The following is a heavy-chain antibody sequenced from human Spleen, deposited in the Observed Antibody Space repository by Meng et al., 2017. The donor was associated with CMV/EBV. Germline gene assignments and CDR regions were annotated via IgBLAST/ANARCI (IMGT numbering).Heavy chain of an antibody. CDR3: AREAVAAAGNNWFDP. CDR1: GESFSGYY. V-gene: IGHV4-34*01. J-gene: IGHJ5*02. CDR2: INHSGSA. Sequence: SETLSLTCAVYGESFSGYYWSWIRQPPGKGLEWIGEINHSGSANYNPSLKSRATILVDTSKNQFSLKLSSVTAADTAVYYCAREAVAAAGNNWFDPWGQGTLVTVSS. D-gene: IGHD6-13*01.